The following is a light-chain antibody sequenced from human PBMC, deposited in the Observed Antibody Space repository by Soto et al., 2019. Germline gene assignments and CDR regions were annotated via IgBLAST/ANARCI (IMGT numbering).Light chain of an antibody. J-gene: IGKJ2*01. CDR1: QSISSY. Sequence: DIPMTQSPFSLSASVGDRVTITCRASQSISSYLNWYQQKPGKAPKLLIYAASSLQSGVSSRFSGSGSGTDFILTISSLQPEDFATYFCQQSYSTPYTFGQGTKLEIK. CDR2: AAS. CDR3: QQSYSTPYT. V-gene: IGKV1-39*01.